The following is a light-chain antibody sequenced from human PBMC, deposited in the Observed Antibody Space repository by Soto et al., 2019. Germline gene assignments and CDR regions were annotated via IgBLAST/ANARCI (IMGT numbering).Light chain of an antibody. CDR2: GNS. CDR3: QSYDSSLSGSRVV. CDR1: SSNIGAGYD. J-gene: IGLJ2*01. V-gene: IGLV1-40*01. Sequence: QSVLTQPPSVSGAPGQRVTISCTGSSSNIGAGYDVHWYQQLPGTAPKLLIDGNSNRPSGVPDRFSGSKSGTSASLAITGLQAEDEADYDGQSYDSSLSGSRVVFGGGTKLTVL.